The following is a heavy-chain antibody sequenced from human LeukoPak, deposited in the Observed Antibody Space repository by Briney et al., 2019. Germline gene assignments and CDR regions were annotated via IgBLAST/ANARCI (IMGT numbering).Heavy chain of an antibody. CDR1: GFTFSDYE. CDR2: ITSSGATK. CDR3: ARILGNNYYYYYMDV. V-gene: IGHV3-48*03. J-gene: IGHJ6*03. Sequence: PGGSLRLSCAVSGFTFSDYEMTWVRQAPGKGLEWISFITSSGATKYYADSVGGRFAISRDNANNSLYLLVDSLRADDTAVYFCARILGNNYYYYYMDVWGKGTTVTVSS.